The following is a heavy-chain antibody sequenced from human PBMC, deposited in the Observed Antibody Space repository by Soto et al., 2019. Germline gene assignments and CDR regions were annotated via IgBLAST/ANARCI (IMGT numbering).Heavy chain of an antibody. Sequence: SETLSLTCNVSGASIENYYWSWIRQAPGKGLEWIGSIYHNGRTSNSTSLKSEASISVEKSKTQFSLNLTAVTATAPAVFFCAREPYLPTAYNDFWGPGTLVTVSS. D-gene: IGHD1-20*01. CDR3: AREPYLPTAYNDF. J-gene: IGHJ4*02. V-gene: IGHV4-59*12. CDR2: IYHNGRT. CDR1: GASIENYY.